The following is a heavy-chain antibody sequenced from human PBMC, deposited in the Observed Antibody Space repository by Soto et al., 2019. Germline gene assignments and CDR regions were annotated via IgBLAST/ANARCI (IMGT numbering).Heavy chain of an antibody. D-gene: IGHD3-3*01. CDR3: ARAGGDFWRAPPTAGYYYYGMDV. J-gene: IGHJ6*02. Sequence: QVPLVQSGAEVKKPGSSVKVSCKASGGTFSSYAISWVRQAPGQGLEWMGGIIPIFGTANYAQKFQGRVTITADKSTSTAYMELSSLRSEDTAVYYCARAGGDFWRAPPTAGYYYYGMDVWGQGTTVTVSS. CDR2: IIPIFGTA. V-gene: IGHV1-69*06. CDR1: GGTFSSYA.